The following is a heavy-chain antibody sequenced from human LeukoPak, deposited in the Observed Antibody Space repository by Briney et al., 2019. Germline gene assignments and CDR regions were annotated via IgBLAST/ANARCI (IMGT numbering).Heavy chain of an antibody. J-gene: IGHJ4*02. V-gene: IGHV3-30*04. CDR2: ISYDGSNK. Sequence: GGSLRLSCAASGFTFSSYAMHWVRQAPGKGLEWVAVISYDGSNKYYADSVKGRFTISRDNAKNSLYLQMNSLRAEDTAVYYCAREHSSSWYFRSYFDYWGQGTLVTVSS. D-gene: IGHD6-13*01. CDR3: AREHSSSWYFRSYFDY. CDR1: GFTFSSYA.